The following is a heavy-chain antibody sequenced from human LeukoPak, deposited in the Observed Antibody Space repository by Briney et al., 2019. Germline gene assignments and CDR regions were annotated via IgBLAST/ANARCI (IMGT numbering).Heavy chain of an antibody. CDR1: GGSISSSSYY. D-gene: IGHD6-13*01. CDR2: IYYSGST. Sequence: PSETLSLTCTVSGGSISSSSYYWGWIRQPPGKGLEWIGSIYYSGSTYYNPSLKSRVTISVDTSKNQFSLKLSSVTAADTAVYYRARVSSIIAAAGGGWFDPWGQGTLVTVSS. CDR3: ARVSSIIAAAGGGWFDP. V-gene: IGHV4-39*01. J-gene: IGHJ5*02.